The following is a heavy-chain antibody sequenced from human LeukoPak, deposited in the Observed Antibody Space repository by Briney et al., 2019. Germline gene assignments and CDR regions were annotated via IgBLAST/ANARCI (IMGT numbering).Heavy chain of an antibody. Sequence: SETLSLTCTVSGYSISSGYYWGWIRQPPGKALEWIGSIYHSGSTYYNPFLKSRVTISVDTSKNQFSLKLSSVTAADTAVYYCARGDFAYYFDYWGQGTLVTVSS. V-gene: IGHV4-38-2*02. J-gene: IGHJ4*02. CDR1: GYSISSGYY. CDR3: ARGDFAYYFDY. CDR2: IYHSGST.